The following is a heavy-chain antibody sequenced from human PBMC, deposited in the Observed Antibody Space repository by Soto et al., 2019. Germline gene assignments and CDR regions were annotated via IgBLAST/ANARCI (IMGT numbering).Heavy chain of an antibody. CDR1: GGSFSGYY. Sequence: SETLSLTCAVYGGSFSGYYWSWIRQPPGKGLEWIGEINHSGSTNYNPSLKSRVTISVDTSKNQFSLKLSSVTAADTAVYYCARVQFGFWRGYYYIDYWGQGTLVTVSS. CDR3: ARVQFGFWRGYYYIDY. J-gene: IGHJ4*02. D-gene: IGHD3-3*01. CDR2: INHSGST. V-gene: IGHV4-34*01.